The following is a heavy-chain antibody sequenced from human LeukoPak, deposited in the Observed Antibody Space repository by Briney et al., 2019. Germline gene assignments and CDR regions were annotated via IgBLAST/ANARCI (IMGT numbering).Heavy chain of an antibody. J-gene: IGHJ4*02. V-gene: IGHV3-21*01. D-gene: IGHD5-24*01. CDR2: ISSSSSYI. CDR3: ARAAGEMATIRY. CDR1: GFTFSSYS. Sequence: GGSLRLSCAASGFTFSSYSMNWVRQAPGKGLEWVSSISSSSSYIYYADSVKGRFTISRDNAKNSLYLQMNSLRAEDTAVYYCARAAGEMATIRYWGQGTLVTVSS.